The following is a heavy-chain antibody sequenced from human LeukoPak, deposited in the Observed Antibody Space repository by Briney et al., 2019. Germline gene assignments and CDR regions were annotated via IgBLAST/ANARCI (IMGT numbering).Heavy chain of an antibody. CDR2: INSDGSWT. CDR1: GNYW. V-gene: IGHV3-74*01. Sequence: GGSLRLSCAASGNYWMHWVRQAPGKGLVWVSHINSDGSWTSYADSVKGRFTISRDNAKNSLYLQMNSLRAEDTALYYCARELGSYEGGYYGMDVWGQGTTVTVSS. CDR3: ARELGSYEGGYYGMDV. D-gene: IGHD1-26*01. J-gene: IGHJ6*02.